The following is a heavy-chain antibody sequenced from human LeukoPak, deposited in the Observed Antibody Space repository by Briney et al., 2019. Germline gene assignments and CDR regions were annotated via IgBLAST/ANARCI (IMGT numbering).Heavy chain of an antibody. D-gene: IGHD3-16*01. Sequence: GSLRLSCAASGFTFSSYGMHWVRQAPGKGLEWVALISYDGSNKYYADSVKGRFTISRDNSKNTLYLQMNSLRVEDTAMYYCAKPAYAGYYYYVGVWGKGTTVTVSS. V-gene: IGHV3-30*18. CDR1: GFTFSSYG. J-gene: IGHJ6*03. CDR3: AKPAYAGYYYYVGV. CDR2: ISYDGSNK.